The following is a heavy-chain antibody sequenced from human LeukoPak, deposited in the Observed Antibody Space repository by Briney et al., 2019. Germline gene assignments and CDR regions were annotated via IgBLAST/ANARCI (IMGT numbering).Heavy chain of an antibody. D-gene: IGHD5/OR15-5a*01. CDR1: GFTFSSYA. Sequence: GSLRLSCAASGFTFSSYAMHWVRQAPGKGLEWVAVISYDGSNKYYADSMKGRFTISRDNSKNTLYLQMNSLRAEDTAVYYCARGLRDYYYYMDVWGKGTTVTVSS. CDR3: ARGLRDYYYYMDV. V-gene: IGHV3-30*01. J-gene: IGHJ6*03. CDR2: ISYDGSNK.